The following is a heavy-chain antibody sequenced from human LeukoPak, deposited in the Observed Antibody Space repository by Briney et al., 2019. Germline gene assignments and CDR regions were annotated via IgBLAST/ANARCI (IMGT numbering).Heavy chain of an antibody. Sequence: PVGSLRLTCVVSGFIATSNYMSWVRQAQGKGLEWISLIYSGGTTHYADHVMDRHTISRDNSKTTLFLQMNSLKAEDTAVYYCATGGRSGVALEQWGQGTLVTVFS. J-gene: IGHJ4*02. CDR3: ATGGRSGVALEQ. CDR1: GFIATSNY. CDR2: IYSGGTT. D-gene: IGHD3-3*01. V-gene: IGHV3-53*01.